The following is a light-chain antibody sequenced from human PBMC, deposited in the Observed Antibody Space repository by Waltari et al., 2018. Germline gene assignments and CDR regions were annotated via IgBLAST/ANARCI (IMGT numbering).Light chain of an antibody. J-gene: IGLJ1*01. V-gene: IGLV2-23*02. CDR2: EVS. Sequence: QSALTQPASVSGSPGQSITISCTGTSSDVGSYNLVSWYQQHPGKAPKLMIFEVSKRPSGVSNRFSGSKSGNTASLTLSGLQAEDEADYYCCSYAGRSTLEVFGTGTKVTVL. CDR1: SSDVGSYNL. CDR3: CSYAGRSTLEV.